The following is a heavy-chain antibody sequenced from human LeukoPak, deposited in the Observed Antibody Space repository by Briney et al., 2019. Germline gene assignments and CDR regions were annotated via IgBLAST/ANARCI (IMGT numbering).Heavy chain of an antibody. D-gene: IGHD4-17*01. CDR1: GFRFSDYW. CDR2: IYADSST. Sequence: GGSLRLSCGASGFRFSDYWMSWVRQAPGKGLEWVSVIYADSSTYYADSVKGRFTISRDNSKNTLYLQMNSLRAEDTAMYYCARALYGDYSSLDYWGQGTLVTVSS. J-gene: IGHJ4*02. V-gene: IGHV3-66*01. CDR3: ARALYGDYSSLDY.